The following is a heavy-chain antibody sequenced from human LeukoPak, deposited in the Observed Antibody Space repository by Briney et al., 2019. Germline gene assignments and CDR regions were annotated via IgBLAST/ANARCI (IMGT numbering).Heavy chain of an antibody. V-gene: IGHV3-23*01. CDR3: AKEGEKYDFWSGLYYFDY. J-gene: IGHJ4*02. CDR1: GFTFSSYA. D-gene: IGHD3-3*01. Sequence: GGSLRLSCAASGFTFSSYAMSWVRQAPGKGLEWVSAISGSGGSTYYADSVKGRFTISRNNSKNTLYLQMNSLRAEDTAVYYCAKEGEKYDFWSGLYYFDYWGQGTLVTVSS. CDR2: ISGSGGST.